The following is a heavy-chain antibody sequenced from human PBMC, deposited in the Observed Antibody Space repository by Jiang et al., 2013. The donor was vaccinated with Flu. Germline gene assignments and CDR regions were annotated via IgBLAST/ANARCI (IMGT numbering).Heavy chain of an antibody. CDR1: GDSISSYY. D-gene: IGHD4/OR15-4a*01. V-gene: IGHV4-59*01. Sequence: GPGLVKPSETLSLTCTVSGDSISSYYWSWIRQPPGKGLEWIGYMYSSGTTNYNPSLQSRVTISIDTSKSQVSLKLSSVTAADTAVYYCARETMVAVSRYYFYVMDVWGQGTTVTISS. J-gene: IGHJ6*02. CDR2: MYSSGTT. CDR3: ARETMVAVSRYYFYVMDV.